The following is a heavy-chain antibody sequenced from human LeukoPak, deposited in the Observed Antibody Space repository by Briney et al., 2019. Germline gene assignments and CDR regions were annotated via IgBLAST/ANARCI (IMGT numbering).Heavy chain of an antibody. J-gene: IGHJ3*02. CDR3: VKDWGVLPDYSADGFDI. D-gene: IGHD4-11*01. Sequence: GASLRLSCAASGFTFSSYAMSWVRQAPGKGLEWVSAISGSGGSTYYADSVKGRFTISRDNSKNTLYLQMNILRVEDTAVYYCVKDWGVLPDYSADGFDIWGPGTVVTVSS. V-gene: IGHV3-23*01. CDR1: GFTFSSYA. CDR2: ISGSGGST.